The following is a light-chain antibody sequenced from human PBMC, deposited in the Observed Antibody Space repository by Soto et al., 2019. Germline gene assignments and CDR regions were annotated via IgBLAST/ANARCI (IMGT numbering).Light chain of an antibody. J-gene: IGLJ2*01. CDR3: TAWDNSLSGPL. V-gene: IGLV1-47*01. CDR2: RNN. Sequence: QSVLTQPPSASGTPGQRVTIFCSGSSSNIGSNYVYWYQQFPGAAPKLLIYRNNQRPSGVPDRFSGSKSGPSASLAISGVRSEDEADYYCTAWDNSLSGPLFGGGTKLTVL. CDR1: SSNIGSNY.